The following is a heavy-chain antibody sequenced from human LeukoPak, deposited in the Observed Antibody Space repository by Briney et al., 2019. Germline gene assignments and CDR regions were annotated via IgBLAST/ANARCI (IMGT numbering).Heavy chain of an antibody. CDR1: GYTFTGYY. D-gene: IGHD2-2*01. CDR2: ISAYNTNT. J-gene: IGHJ4*02. V-gene: IGHV1-18*04. Sequence: ASVKVSCKASGYTFTGYYMHWVRQAPGQGLEWMGWISAYNTNTNYAQKLQGRVTMTTDTSTSTAYMELRSLRSDDTAVYYCAREYCSSTSCYGVDYWGQGALVTVSS. CDR3: AREYCSSTSCYGVDY.